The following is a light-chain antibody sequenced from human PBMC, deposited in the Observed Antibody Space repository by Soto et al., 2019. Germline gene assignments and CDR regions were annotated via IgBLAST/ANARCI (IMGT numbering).Light chain of an antibody. CDR2: ETS. J-gene: IGKJ4*01. CDR3: QQTRSYPST. CDR1: QGIDSY. Sequence: DIQFTHAPSSLSASVVDRVTITCRASQGIDSYLAWYQQRPGKVPQLLIYETSILQSGVSSRFSGSGSGTDFTLTISSLQAEDFATYYCQQTRSYPSTFGGGNKVDIK. V-gene: IGKV1-9*01.